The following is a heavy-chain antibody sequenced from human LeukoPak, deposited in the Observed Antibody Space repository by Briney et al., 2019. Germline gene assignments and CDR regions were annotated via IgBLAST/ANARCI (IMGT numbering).Heavy chain of an antibody. D-gene: IGHD3-10*01. CDR3: ARGPSFITMVRGVITARYYYYYGMDV. CDR1: GGTFSSYA. Sequence: SVKVSCKASGGTFSSYAISWVRQAPGRGLEWMGGIIPIFGTANYAQKFQGRVTITADESTSTAYMELSSLRSEDTAVYYCARGPSFITMVRGVITARYYYYYGMDVWGQGTTVTVSS. V-gene: IGHV1-69*13. CDR2: IIPIFGTA. J-gene: IGHJ6*02.